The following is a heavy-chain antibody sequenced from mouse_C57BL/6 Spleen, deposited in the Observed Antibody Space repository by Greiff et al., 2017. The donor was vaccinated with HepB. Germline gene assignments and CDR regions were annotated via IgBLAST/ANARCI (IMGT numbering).Heavy chain of an antibody. Sequence: VQLKESGPGLVKPSQSLSLTCSVTGYSITSGYYWNWIRQFPGNKLEWMGYISYDGSNNYNPSLKNRISITRDTSKNQFFLKLNSVTTEDTATYYCAIITGTGFAYWGQGTLVTVSA. CDR1: GYSITSGYY. CDR2: ISYDGSN. J-gene: IGHJ3*01. CDR3: AIITGTGFAY. V-gene: IGHV3-6*01. D-gene: IGHD4-1*01.